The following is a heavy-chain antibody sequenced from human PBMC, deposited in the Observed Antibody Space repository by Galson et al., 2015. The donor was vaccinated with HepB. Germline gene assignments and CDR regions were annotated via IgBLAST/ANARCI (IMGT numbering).Heavy chain of an antibody. CDR2: IYSGGST. D-gene: IGHD6-19*01. Sequence: SLRLSCAASGFTVSSNYMSWVRQAPGKGLEWVSVIYSGGSTYYADSVKGRFTISRDNSKNTLYLQMNSLRAEDTAVYYCARSYNPVVAGLGFDYWGQGTLVTVSS. CDR3: ARSYNPVVAGLGFDY. V-gene: IGHV3-53*01. CDR1: GFTVSSNY. J-gene: IGHJ4*02.